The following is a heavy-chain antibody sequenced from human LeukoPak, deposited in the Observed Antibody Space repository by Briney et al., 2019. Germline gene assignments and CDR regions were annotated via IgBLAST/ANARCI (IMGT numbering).Heavy chain of an antibody. V-gene: IGHV4-61*02. J-gene: IGHJ5*02. CDR2: IYTSGST. CDR3: ARERGVGAVAGGWFDP. CDR1: GGSISSGSYY. Sequence: SQTLSLTCTVSGGSISSGSYYWSWIRQPAGKGLEWIGRIYTSGSTNYNPSLESRVTISVDTSKNQFSLKLSSVTAADTAVYYCARERGVGAVAGGWFDPWGQGTLVTVSS. D-gene: IGHD6-19*01.